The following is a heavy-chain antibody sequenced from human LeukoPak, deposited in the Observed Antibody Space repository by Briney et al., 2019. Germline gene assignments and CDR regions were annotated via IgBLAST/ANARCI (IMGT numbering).Heavy chain of an antibody. D-gene: IGHD2-2*02. V-gene: IGHV4-30-2*01. CDR2: IYHSGST. Sequence: PSETLSLTCAVSGGSISSGGYSWSWIRQPPGKGLEWIGYIYHSGSTYYNPSLKSRVTISVDRSKNQFSLKLSSVTAADTAVYYCARDAYYCSSTSCYTDWFDPWGQGTLVTVSS. CDR1: GGSISSGGYS. J-gene: IGHJ5*02. CDR3: ARDAYYCSSTSCYTDWFDP.